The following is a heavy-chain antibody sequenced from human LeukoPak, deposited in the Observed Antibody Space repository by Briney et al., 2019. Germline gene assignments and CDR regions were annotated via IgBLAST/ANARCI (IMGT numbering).Heavy chain of an antibody. J-gene: IGHJ6*03. CDR3: ARDGYYYGSGSPGGGYYYYYMDV. Sequence: SETLSLTCTVSGYPISSGYYWGWIRQPPGKELEWIGSISHSGSTYYNPSLMSRVTISVDTSKNQSSLKLSSVTAADTAVYYCARDGYYYGSGSPGGGYYYYYMDVWGKGTTVTISS. V-gene: IGHV4-38-2*02. CDR2: ISHSGST. D-gene: IGHD3-10*01. CDR1: GYPISSGYY.